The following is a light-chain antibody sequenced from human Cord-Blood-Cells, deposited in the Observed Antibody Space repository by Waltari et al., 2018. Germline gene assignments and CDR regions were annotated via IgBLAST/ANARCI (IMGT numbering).Light chain of an antibody. CDR1: QSVRSRY. CDR3: QQYGSSFT. J-gene: IGKJ3*01. V-gene: IGKV3-20*01. CDR2: GAS. Sequence: EIVLPQSPGTLSLSPGERATLSCRASQSVRSRYVAWDQQKPGQAPRLLIYGASSRATGIPDRFSGSGSGTDFTLTISRLEPEDFAVYYCQQYGSSFTFGPGTKVDIK.